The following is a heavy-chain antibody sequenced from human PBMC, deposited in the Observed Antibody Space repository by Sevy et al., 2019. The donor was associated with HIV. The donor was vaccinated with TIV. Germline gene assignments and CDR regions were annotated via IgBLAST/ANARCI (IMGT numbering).Heavy chain of an antibody. CDR1: GFTFRSFS. Sequence: GGSLRLSCVASGFTFRSFSMHWVRQAPGKGLEWVAAIWYDGRTERYADSVQGRFTISRDNSKKTLYLQMNSLRDEDRAIYYCARDAARVIVPTDGFDSWGQGTLVTVSS. V-gene: IGHV3-33*01. J-gene: IGHJ5*01. CDR2: IWYDGRTE. D-gene: IGHD6-13*01. CDR3: ARDAARVIVPTDGFDS.